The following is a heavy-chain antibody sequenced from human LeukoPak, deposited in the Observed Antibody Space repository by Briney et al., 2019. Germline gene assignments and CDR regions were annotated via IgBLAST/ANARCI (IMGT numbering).Heavy chain of an antibody. D-gene: IGHD6-19*01. CDR3: ARLVAVAGARNYYYYYGMDV. Sequence: ASVKVSCKASGYTFTSYDINWVRQAPGQGLEWMGWISAYNGNTNYAQKLQGRVTMTTDTSTSTAYMELRSLRSDDTAVYYCARLVAVAGARNYYYYYGMDVWGQGTTVTVSS. CDR1: GYTFTSYD. V-gene: IGHV1-18*01. J-gene: IGHJ6*02. CDR2: ISAYNGNT.